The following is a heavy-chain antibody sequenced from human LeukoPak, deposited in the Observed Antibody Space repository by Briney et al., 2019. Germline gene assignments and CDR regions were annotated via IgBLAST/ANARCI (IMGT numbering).Heavy chain of an antibody. CDR1: GYSISSGYY. CDR2: IYHSGST. D-gene: IGHD5-18*01. J-gene: IGHJ3*02. CDR3: ARDRGGYSYGYDAFDI. V-gene: IGHV4-38-2*02. Sequence: SETLSLTCTVSGYSISSGYYWGWIRQPPGKGLEWIGSIYHSGSTYYNPSLKGRVTISVDTSKNQFSLKLSSVTAADTAVYYCARDRGGYSYGYDAFDIWGQGTMVTVSS.